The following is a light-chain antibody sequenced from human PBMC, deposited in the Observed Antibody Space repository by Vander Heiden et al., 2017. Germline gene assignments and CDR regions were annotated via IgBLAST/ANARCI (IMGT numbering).Light chain of an antibody. CDR3: QQYGSSPRVT. CDR2: GAS. V-gene: IGKV3-20*01. J-gene: IGKJ1*01. Sequence: EIVFTQSTGTLSLSPGERATLSCRASQSVSSSYLAWYQQKPGQAPRLLIYGASSRATGIPDRFSGSGSGTDFTLTISRLEPEDFAVYYCQQYGSSPRVTFGQGTKVEIK. CDR1: QSVSSSY.